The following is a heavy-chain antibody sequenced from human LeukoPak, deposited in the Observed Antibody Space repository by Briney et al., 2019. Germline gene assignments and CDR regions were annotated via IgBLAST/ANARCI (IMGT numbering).Heavy chain of an antibody. Sequence: SETLSLTCAVYGGSFSGYYWSWIRQPPGKGLEWIGEINHSGSTNYNPSLKSRVTISVDTSKNQFSLKLSSVTAADTAVHYCARGIGFDYWGQGTLVTVSS. D-gene: IGHD3-10*01. CDR1: GGSFSGYY. J-gene: IGHJ4*02. CDR2: INHSGST. CDR3: ARGIGFDY. V-gene: IGHV4-34*01.